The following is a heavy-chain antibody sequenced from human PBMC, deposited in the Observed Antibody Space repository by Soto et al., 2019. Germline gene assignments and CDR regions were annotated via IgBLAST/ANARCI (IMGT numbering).Heavy chain of an antibody. D-gene: IGHD2-21*02. CDR1: GFSLSTGGVG. Sequence: QIALMEAVPTLVKPAQTLTLTCTFSGFSLSTGGVGVGWIRQPPGETLEWLELIYWDNDKRYSPSLKSRLTITKDASKNQVVLTMTNMDPVDTATYYRANSRRGGDCLQSYSSHYYYGMDVWGQGTTVTVSS. CDR3: ANSRRGGDCLQSYSSHYYYGMDV. V-gene: IGHV2-5*02. CDR2: IYWDNDK. J-gene: IGHJ6*02.